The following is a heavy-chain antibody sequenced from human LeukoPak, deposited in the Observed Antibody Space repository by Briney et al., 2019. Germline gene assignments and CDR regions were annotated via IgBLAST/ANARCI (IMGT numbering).Heavy chain of an antibody. D-gene: IGHD3-22*01. CDR2: INPSGGST. J-gene: IGHJ4*02. V-gene: IGHV1-46*01. CDR3: ARGQGRYYYDSSGYYLSVAMDY. Sequence: ASVKVSCKASGYTFTSYYMHWVRQAPGQGLEWMGIINPSGGSTSHAQKFQGRVTMTRDTSTSTVYMELSSLRSEDTAVYYCARGQGRYYYDSSGYYLSVAMDYWGQGTLVTASS. CDR1: GYTFTSYY.